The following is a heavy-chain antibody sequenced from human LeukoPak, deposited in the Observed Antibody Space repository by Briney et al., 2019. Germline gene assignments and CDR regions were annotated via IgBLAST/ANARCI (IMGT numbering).Heavy chain of an antibody. V-gene: IGHV4-59*01. J-gene: IGHJ2*01. D-gene: IGHD6-19*01. CDR1: GGSISIYY. CDR2: IYYSGST. CDR3: AREGVTVAGTGWYFDL. Sequence: TSETLSLTCTVSGGSISIYYWSWIRQPPGKGLEWIGYIYYSGSTNYNPSLKSRVTISVDTSKNQFSLKLSSVTAADTAVYYCAREGVTVAGTGWYFDLWGRGTLVTVSS.